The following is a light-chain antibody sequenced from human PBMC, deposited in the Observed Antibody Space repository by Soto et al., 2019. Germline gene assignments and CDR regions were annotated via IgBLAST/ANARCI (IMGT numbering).Light chain of an antibody. CDR3: HHRGNGIT. V-gene: IGKV3D-20*02. J-gene: IGKJ5*01. CDR1: QSVSSSY. Sequence: ESVLTQSPGTLSLSPGERATLSCRASQSVSSSYLAWYQQKPGQAPRLLIYGASSRATGIPDRFSGSGSGTDFTLTISRLEPEDFAVYYCHHRGNGITFGQGTRLEIK. CDR2: GAS.